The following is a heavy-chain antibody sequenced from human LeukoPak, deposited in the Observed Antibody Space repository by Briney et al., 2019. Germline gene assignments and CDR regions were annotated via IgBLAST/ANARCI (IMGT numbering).Heavy chain of an antibody. D-gene: IGHD1-14*01. CDR3: VVVVEPPDSDGFDV. V-gene: IGHV3-74*01. CDR2: INADGSTA. CDR1: GFTFGNSW. Sequence: PGGSLRLSCAASGFTFGNSWVHWVRHAPGKGLVWVSLINADGSTATYADSVKGRFTISRDNARNTLSLQMNSPTIEDTAVYYCVVVVEPPDSDGFDVWGQGTMITVSS. J-gene: IGHJ3*01.